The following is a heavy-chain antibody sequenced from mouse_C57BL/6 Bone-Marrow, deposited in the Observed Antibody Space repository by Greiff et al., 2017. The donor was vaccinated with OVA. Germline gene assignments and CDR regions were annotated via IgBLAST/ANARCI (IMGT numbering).Heavy chain of an antibody. CDR2: INSDGGST. CDR1: EYEFPSHD. CDR3: ARRSSYDYWYFDV. Sequence: EVKLVESGGGLVQPGESLKLSCESNEYEFPSHDMSWVRKTPEKRLELVAAINSDGGSTYYPDTMERRFIISRDNTKKTLYLQMSSLRAEDTALYYCARRSSYDYWYFDVWGTGTTVTVSS. J-gene: IGHJ1*03. V-gene: IGHV5-2*01. D-gene: IGHD1-1*01.